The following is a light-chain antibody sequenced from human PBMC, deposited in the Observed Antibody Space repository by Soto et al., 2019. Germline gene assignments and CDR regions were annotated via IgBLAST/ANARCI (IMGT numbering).Light chain of an antibody. CDR1: QSINSRY. V-gene: IGKV3-20*01. CDR2: AAS. Sequence: DIVLTQSPGTLSLSPGERATLSCRASQSINSRYLAWYQQKPGQAPRLLIYAASSRATGTPDRCSGSGAGTDFTLTISRLEPEDVAVYYCQQFGSSPGFTFGPGTKVDIK. CDR3: QQFGSSPGFT. J-gene: IGKJ3*01.